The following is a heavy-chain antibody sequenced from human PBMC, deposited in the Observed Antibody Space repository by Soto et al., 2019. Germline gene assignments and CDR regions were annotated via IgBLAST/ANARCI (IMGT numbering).Heavy chain of an antibody. CDR1: GFTFSSYA. CDR3: ASDISSGWPGNDY. CDR2: ISYDGSNK. J-gene: IGHJ4*02. Sequence: QVQLVESGGGVVQPGRSLRLSCAASGFTFSSYAMHWFRQAPGKGLEWVAVISYDGSNKYYADSVKGRFTISRDNSKNTVYLQMNSLRAEDTAVYYCASDISSGWPGNDYWGQGTLVTVSS. V-gene: IGHV3-30-3*01. D-gene: IGHD6-19*01.